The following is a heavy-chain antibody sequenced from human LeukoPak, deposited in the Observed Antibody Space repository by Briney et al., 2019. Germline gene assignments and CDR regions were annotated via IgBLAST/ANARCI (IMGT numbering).Heavy chain of an antibody. CDR2: ISTGSGTI. Sequence: GGSLRLSCAASGFTFSSYEMNWVRQAPGKGLEWVSYISTGSGTIYYADSVKDRFTISRDNGKRSLFLQMHSLRAEDTAVYYCARDRRDFWSGYQGRKKVFDYWGQGTPVIVSS. D-gene: IGHD3-3*01. CDR1: GFTFSSYE. J-gene: IGHJ4*02. CDR3: ARDRRDFWSGYQGRKKVFDY. V-gene: IGHV3-48*03.